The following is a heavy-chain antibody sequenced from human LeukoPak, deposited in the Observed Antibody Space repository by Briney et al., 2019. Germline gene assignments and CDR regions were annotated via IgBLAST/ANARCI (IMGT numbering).Heavy chain of an antibody. CDR2: IVPIFGTA. CDR1: GGTFSSYA. D-gene: IGHD3-22*01. J-gene: IGHJ5*02. V-gene: IGHV1-69*01. CDR3: ARVRNYYDSSGRNWFDP. Sequence: SVKVSCKASGGTFSSYAISWVRQAPGQGLEWMGGIVPIFGTANYAQKFQGRVTITADESTSTAYMELSSLRSEDTAVYYCARVRNYYDSSGRNWFDPWGQGTLVTVSS.